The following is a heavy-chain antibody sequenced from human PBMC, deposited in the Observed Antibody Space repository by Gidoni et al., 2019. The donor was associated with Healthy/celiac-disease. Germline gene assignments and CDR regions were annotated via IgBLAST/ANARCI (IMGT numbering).Heavy chain of an antibody. CDR3: AKDLPSGDDAFDI. J-gene: IGHJ3*02. CDR1: GFTFSSYA. D-gene: IGHD3-10*01. Sequence: ELQLLESGGGLVQPGGSLRLSCAASGFTFSSYAMSWVRQAPGKGLEWVSVISGSGGSTYYADSVKGRFTISRDNSKNTLYLEMNSLRAEDTAVYYCAKDLPSGDDAFDIWGQGTMVTVSS. V-gene: IGHV3-23*01. CDR2: ISGSGGST.